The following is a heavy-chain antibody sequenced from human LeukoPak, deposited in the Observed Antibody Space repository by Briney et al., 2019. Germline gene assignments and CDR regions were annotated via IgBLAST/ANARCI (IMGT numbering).Heavy chain of an antibody. Sequence: SETLSLTCAVYGGSFSGYYWSRIRQPPGKGLEWIGEINHSGSTNYNPSLKSRVTISVDTSKNQFSLKLTSVTAADTAVYYCARDTVGAILMDVWGKGTTVTVSS. CDR2: INHSGST. CDR3: ARDTVGAILMDV. J-gene: IGHJ6*03. CDR1: GGSFSGYY. V-gene: IGHV4-34*01. D-gene: IGHD1-26*01.